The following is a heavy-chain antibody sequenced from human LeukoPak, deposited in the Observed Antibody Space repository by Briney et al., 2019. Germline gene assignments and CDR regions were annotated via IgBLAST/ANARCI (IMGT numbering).Heavy chain of an antibody. CDR3: ADYSPYYYYMDV. V-gene: IGHV3-21*01. J-gene: IGHJ6*03. CDR1: GFTFSSYS. D-gene: IGHD2-15*01. Sequence: GGSLRLSCAASGFTFSSYSVNWARQAPGKGLEWVSSISSSSSYIYYADSVKGRFTISRDNAKNSLYLQMNSLRAEDTAVYYCADYSPYYYYMDVWGKGTTVTVSS. CDR2: ISSSSSYI.